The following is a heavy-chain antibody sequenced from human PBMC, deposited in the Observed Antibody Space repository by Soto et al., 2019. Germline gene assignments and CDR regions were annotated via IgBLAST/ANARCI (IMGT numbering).Heavy chain of an antibody. J-gene: IGHJ4*02. CDR2: IYYSGST. Sequence: SETLSLTCTVPGGSISSYYWSWIRQPPGKGLEWIGYIYYSGSTNYNPSLKSRVTISVDTSKNQFSLKLSSVTAADTAVYYCASWFGDPYYFVYWGQGTLVTVSS. CDR1: GGSISSYY. CDR3: ASWFGDPYYFVY. V-gene: IGHV4-59*01. D-gene: IGHD3-10*01.